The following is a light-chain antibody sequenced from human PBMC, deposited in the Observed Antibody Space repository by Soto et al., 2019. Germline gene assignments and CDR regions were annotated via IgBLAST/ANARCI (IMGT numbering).Light chain of an antibody. J-gene: IGKJ3*01. Sequence: DIQMTQSPSTLSGSVGDRVTITCRASQTISSWLAWYQQKPGKAPKLLIYKASSLESGVPSRFSGSGSGTEFTLTISSLQPEDVATYYCQKYNSAPPKFTFGPGTKVDIK. CDR1: QTISSW. V-gene: IGKV1-5*03. CDR3: QKYNSAPPKFT. CDR2: KAS.